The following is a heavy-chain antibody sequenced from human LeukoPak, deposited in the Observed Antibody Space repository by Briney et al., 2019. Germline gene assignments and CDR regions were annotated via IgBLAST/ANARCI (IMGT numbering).Heavy chain of an antibody. J-gene: IGHJ4*02. Sequence: PGGSLRLSCAASGFTVSSNYMSWVRQAPGKGLEWVANIKQDGSETYYLTSVRSRFTISRDNAKNPLFLQMNSLRVEHTAVYYCARGGGHLDCWGQGTLVTLSS. V-gene: IGHV3-7*03. D-gene: IGHD4-23*01. CDR3: ARGGGHLDC. CDR1: GFTVSSNY. CDR2: IKQDGSET.